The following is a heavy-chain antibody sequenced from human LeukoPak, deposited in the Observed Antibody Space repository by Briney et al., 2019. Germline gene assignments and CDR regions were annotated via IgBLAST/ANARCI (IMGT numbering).Heavy chain of an antibody. CDR1: GFTFSSYG. CDR2: ICYDGSNK. V-gene: IGHV3-33*01. D-gene: IGHD6-19*01. CDR3: ARDQSIAVAGPGAFDI. Sequence: GGSLRLSCAASGFTFSSYGMHWVRQAPGKGLEWVAVICYDGSNKYYADSVKGRFTISRDNSKNTLYLQMNSLRAEDTAVYYCARDQSIAVAGPGAFDIWGQGTMVTVSS. J-gene: IGHJ3*02.